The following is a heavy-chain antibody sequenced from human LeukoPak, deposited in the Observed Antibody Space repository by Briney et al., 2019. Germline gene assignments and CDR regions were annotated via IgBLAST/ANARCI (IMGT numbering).Heavy chain of an antibody. V-gene: IGHV1-69*05. CDR3: ARGDSGYDYGFDN. Sequence: ASVKVSCKASGGTFSSHAISWVRQAPGKGLEWVGGIIPIFGTTNYAQKFQGRVTITTDVSTSTGYMELRSLRSDDTAVYYCARGDSGYDYGFDNWGQGTLVTVSS. CDR2: IIPIFGTT. J-gene: IGHJ4*02. CDR1: GGTFSSHA. D-gene: IGHD5-12*01.